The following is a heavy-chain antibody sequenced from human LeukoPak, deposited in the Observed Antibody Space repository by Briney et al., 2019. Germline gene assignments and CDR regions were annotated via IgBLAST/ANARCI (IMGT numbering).Heavy chain of an antibody. D-gene: IGHD3-22*01. J-gene: IGHJ4*02. CDR3: ASGIRIWHGSGYYYDY. Sequence: GASVKVSCKASGYTFTGYYMHWVRQAPGQGLEWMGWISPNSGGTNYAQKFQGRVTMTRDTSISTAYMELSRLRSDDTAVYYCASGIRIWHGSGYYYDYWGQGTLVTVSS. V-gene: IGHV1-2*02. CDR1: GYTFTGYY. CDR2: ISPNSGGT.